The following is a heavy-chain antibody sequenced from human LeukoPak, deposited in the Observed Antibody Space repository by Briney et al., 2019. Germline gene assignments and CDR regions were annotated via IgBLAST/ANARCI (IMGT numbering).Heavy chain of an antibody. CDR1: GYTFTSYY. Sequence: ASVKVSCKASGYTFTSYYMHWVRQAPGQGLEWMGIINPSGGSTSYAQKFQGRVTMTRDTSTSTVYMELSSLRSEDTVVYYCVLGPYYYDSSGYFYGMDVWGQGTTVTVSS. V-gene: IGHV1-46*01. CDR2: INPSGGST. D-gene: IGHD3-22*01. J-gene: IGHJ6*02. CDR3: VLGPYYYDSSGYFYGMDV.